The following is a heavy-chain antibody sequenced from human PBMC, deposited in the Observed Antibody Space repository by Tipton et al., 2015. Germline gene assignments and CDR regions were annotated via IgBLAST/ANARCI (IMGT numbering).Heavy chain of an antibody. CDR3: ARDLEHGMDV. Sequence: TLSLTCSVSSDSISKYYWSWIRQPPGKELEWIGYIQYSGSTNYNPSLKGRVTISMETSKSQFSLKLTSVTAADTAVYFCARDLEHGMDVWGQGTTVTVS. CDR2: IQYSGST. V-gene: IGHV4-59*01. J-gene: IGHJ6*02. CDR1: SDSISKYY.